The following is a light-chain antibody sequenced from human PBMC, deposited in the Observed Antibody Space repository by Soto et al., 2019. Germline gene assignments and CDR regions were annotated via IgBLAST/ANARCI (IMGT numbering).Light chain of an antibody. CDR3: QQRSSRLT. V-gene: IGKV3-11*01. CDR1: QSVSSD. Sequence: EIVLTQSPATLSLSPGERATLSCRASQSVSSDLAWYQHKPGQAPRLLIFDASNRAPGIPPRFTGSGSATDFTLTIRSVEPEDFAVYYCQQRSSRLTFGQGTRLEIK. J-gene: IGKJ5*01. CDR2: DAS.